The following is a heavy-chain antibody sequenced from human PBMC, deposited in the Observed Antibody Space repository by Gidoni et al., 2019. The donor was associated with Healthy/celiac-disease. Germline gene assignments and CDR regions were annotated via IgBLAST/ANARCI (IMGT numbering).Heavy chain of an antibody. CDR1: GFTFSSYA. V-gene: IGHV3-23*01. D-gene: IGHD3-10*01. CDR2: ISGSGGST. CDR3: AKVTRGEYFDY. J-gene: IGHJ4*02. Sequence: EVQLLESGGGLVQPGGSLRLSCAASGFTFSSYAMSWVRKDPGKGLEWVSAISGSGGSTYYADSVKGRFTISRVNSKNTLYLQMNSLRAEDTAVYYCAKVTRGEYFDYWGQGTLVTVSS.